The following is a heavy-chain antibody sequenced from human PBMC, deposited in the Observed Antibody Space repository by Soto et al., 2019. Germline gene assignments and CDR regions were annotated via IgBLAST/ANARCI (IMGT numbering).Heavy chain of an antibody. CDR3: AQDAKTGFSYDRAN. V-gene: IGHV3-30*18. CDR1: GFTFSRYG. CDR2: ITFTGTTK. D-gene: IGHD3-22*01. Sequence: VQLVESGGGGVQPGGSLRLSCVGSGFTFSRYGLHCFRQTTGKVLEWVAVITFTGTTKYYADTVKCRFTISRDKSKSTVYLEMNRLTADDSAMYFCAQDAKTGFSYDRANWGQRNLVAVSS. J-gene: IGHJ4*02.